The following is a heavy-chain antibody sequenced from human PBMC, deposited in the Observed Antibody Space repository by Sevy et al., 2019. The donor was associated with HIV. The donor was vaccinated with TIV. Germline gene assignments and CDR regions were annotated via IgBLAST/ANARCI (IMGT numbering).Heavy chain of an antibody. Sequence: ASVKVSCKAPGYTFTSFGISWVRQAPGQGLEWVGWISVYNGKINYAQKFQGRVTMTTDTSTSTAYMELKSLRSDDTAVYYCARRGAFDFDTSGFLSPWGQGTLVTVSS. CDR1: GYTFTSFG. D-gene: IGHD3-22*01. CDR2: ISVYNGKI. V-gene: IGHV1-18*01. J-gene: IGHJ5*02. CDR3: ARRGAFDFDTSGFLSP.